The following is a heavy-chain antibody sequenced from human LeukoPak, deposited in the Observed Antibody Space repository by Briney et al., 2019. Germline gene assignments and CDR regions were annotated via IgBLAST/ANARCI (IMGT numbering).Heavy chain of an antibody. J-gene: IGHJ5*02. CDR2: ISGSGGST. CDR1: GFTFSSYA. CDR3: AKIRAAAGTLCWFDP. Sequence: GGSLRLSCAASGFTFSSYAMSWVRQAPGKGLEWVSAISGSGGSTYYADSVRSRFTISRDNSKNTLYLQMNSLRAEDTAVYYCAKIRAAAGTLCWFDPWGQGTLVTVSS. D-gene: IGHD6-13*01. V-gene: IGHV3-23*01.